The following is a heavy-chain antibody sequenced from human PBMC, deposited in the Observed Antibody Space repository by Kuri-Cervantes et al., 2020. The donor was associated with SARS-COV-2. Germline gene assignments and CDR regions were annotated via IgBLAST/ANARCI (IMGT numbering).Heavy chain of an antibody. CDR3: TRLRGFGPLLHGLDV. V-gene: IGHV3-49*03. CDR1: GFTFGDHA. Sequence: GESLKISCSASGFTFGDHAMSWFRQAPGKGLEWVGFIRSNSRGGAAESAASVKGRSTISRDDSKSIAYLQMNSLKTEDTAVYYCTRLRGFGPLLHGLDVWGQGTTVTVSS. D-gene: IGHD6-25*01. CDR2: IRSNSRGGAA. J-gene: IGHJ6*02.